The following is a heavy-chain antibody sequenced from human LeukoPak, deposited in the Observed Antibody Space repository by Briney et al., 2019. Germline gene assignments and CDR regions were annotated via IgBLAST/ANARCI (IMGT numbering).Heavy chain of an antibody. V-gene: IGHV3-7*01. CDR2: IKQDGSEK. CDR3: ARSPDSTYYYYYMDV. J-gene: IGHJ6*03. D-gene: IGHD6-13*01. CDR1: GFTFSSYW. Sequence: GGSLRLSCAASGFTFSSYWMSWVRQAPGKGLEWVANIKQDGSEKYYVDSVKGRFTISRDSAKNSLYLQMNSLRAEDTAVYYCARSPDSTYYYYYMDVWGKGTTVTVSS.